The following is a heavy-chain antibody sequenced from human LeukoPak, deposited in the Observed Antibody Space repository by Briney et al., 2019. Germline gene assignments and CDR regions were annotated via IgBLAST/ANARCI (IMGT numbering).Heavy chain of an antibody. CDR3: ARSAKLRGYCSGGSCYQPDY. CDR2: ISAYNGNT. J-gene: IGHJ4*02. Sequence: ASVKLSCKASGYTFTSYGISWVRQAPGQGLEWMGWISAYNGNTNYAQKLQVRVTMTTDTSTSTAYMELRSMRSDDTAVYYCARSAKLRGYCSGGSCYQPDYWGQGTLVTVSS. V-gene: IGHV1-18*01. CDR1: GYTFTSYG. D-gene: IGHD2-15*01.